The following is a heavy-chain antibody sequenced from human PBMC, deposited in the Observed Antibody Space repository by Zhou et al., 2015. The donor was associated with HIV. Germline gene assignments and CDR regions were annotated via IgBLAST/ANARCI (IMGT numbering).Heavy chain of an antibody. CDR3: ARGDVLRFLEWIGGYGMDV. D-gene: IGHD3-3*01. J-gene: IGHJ6*01. Sequence: QVQLVQSGAEVKKPGSSVKVSCKASGGTFSSYAISWVRQAPGQGLEWMGGIIPIFGTANYAQKFQGRVTITADESTSTAYMELSSLRSEDTAVYYCARGDVLRFLEWIGGYGMDVWGPRDHGHRLL. V-gene: IGHV1-69*01. CDR2: IIPIFGTA. CDR1: GGTFSSYA.